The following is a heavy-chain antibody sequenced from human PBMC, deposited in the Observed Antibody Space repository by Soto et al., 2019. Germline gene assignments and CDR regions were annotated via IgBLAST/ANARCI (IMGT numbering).Heavy chain of an antibody. V-gene: IGHV1-3*01. CDR2: INAGNGNT. CDR1: GYTFTSYA. CDR3: ARGQLWFSVNFDY. Sequence: QVQLVQSGAEVKKPGASVKVSCKASGYTFTSYAMHWVRQAPGQRLEWMGWINAGNGNTKYSPKFQGRVTITRDTSASTAYMELSSLRSEDTAVYYCARGQLWFSVNFDYWGQGTLVTVSS. J-gene: IGHJ4*02. D-gene: IGHD5-18*01.